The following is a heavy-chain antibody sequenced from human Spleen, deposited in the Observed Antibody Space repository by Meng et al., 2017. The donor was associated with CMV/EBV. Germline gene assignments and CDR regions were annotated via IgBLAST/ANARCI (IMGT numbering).Heavy chain of an antibody. Sequence: ASVKVSCKAFGYTFSSYGISWVRQAPGQGLEWMGWISAYYGNTNYAQKLQGRVAMTTDTSTSTAYMELRSLRSDDTAVYYCARALQLTSPNYYDSTAYYFDLDYFDYWGQGTLVTVSS. CDR1: GYTFSSYG. CDR2: ISAYYGNT. J-gene: IGHJ4*02. V-gene: IGHV1-18*01. CDR3: ARALQLTSPNYYDSTAYYFDLDYFDY. D-gene: IGHD3-22*01.